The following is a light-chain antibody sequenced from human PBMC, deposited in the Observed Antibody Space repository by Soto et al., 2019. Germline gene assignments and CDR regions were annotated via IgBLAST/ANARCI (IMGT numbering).Light chain of an antibody. V-gene: IGLV7-43*01. CDR1: TGAVTSAYY. J-gene: IGLJ2*01. Sequence: QAVVTQEPSLTVSPGGTVTLTCASSTGAVTSAYYPNCFQQKPGQAPRPLIYSTSNKHSWTPARFSGSLLGGKAALTLSGVQPEDEAEYYCLLYYGGAQVFGGGTKLTVL. CDR2: STS. CDR3: LLYYGGAQV.